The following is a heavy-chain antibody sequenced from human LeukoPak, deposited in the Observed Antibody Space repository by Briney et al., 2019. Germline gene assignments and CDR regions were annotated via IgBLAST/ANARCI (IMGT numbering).Heavy chain of an antibody. CDR2: ISAYNGNT. V-gene: IGHV1-18*01. CDR3: ARGFDHYDFWSGFPASGEWFDP. J-gene: IGHJ5*02. D-gene: IGHD3-3*01. CDR1: GYTFTSYG. Sequence: ASVKVSCKASGYTFTSYGISWVRQAPGQGLEWMGWISAYNGNTNYAQKLQSRVTMTTDTSTSTAYMELRSLRSDDTAVYYCARGFDHYDFWSGFPASGEWFDPWGQGTLVTVSS.